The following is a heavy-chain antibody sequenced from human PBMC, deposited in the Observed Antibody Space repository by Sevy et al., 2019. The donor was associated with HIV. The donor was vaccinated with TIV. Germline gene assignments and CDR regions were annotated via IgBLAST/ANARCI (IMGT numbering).Heavy chain of an antibody. CDR2: ISGSGGST. V-gene: IGHV3-23*01. Sequence: GGALRLSCAASGFTFSSYAMSWVRQAPGKGLEWVSAISGSGGSTYYADSVKGRFTISRDNSKNTLYLQMNSLRAEDTAVYYCAKPLFVVVPAAREGYWGQGTLVTVSS. CDR1: GFTFSSYA. D-gene: IGHD2-2*01. J-gene: IGHJ4*02. CDR3: AKPLFVVVPAAREGY.